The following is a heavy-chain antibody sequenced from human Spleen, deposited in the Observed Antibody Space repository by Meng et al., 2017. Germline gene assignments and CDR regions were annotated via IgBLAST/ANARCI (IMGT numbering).Heavy chain of an antibody. J-gene: IGHJ4*02. CDR2: MYYSGSS. CDR3: AREGFSSSWYSTNYFDF. CDR1: GGSISSSSYS. D-gene: IGHD6-13*01. Sequence: ESLKISCTVSGGSISSSSYSWGWIRQPPGKGLEWIGNMYYSGSSYYNPSLQSRVTISVDTSKNQFSLKLSSVTAADTAVYYCAREGFSSSWYSTNYFDFWGQGTLVTVSS. V-gene: IGHV4-39*07.